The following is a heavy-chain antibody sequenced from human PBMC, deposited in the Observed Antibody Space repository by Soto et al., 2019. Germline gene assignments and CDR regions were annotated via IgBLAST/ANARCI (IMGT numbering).Heavy chain of an antibody. CDR1: GYTFTGYY. V-gene: IGHV1-2*04. J-gene: IGHJ6*02. D-gene: IGHD6-13*01. CDR3: ARGESGSSRWYYHHYYYYGMDV. Sequence: QVQLVQSGAEVKKPGASVKVSCKASGYTFTGYYMHWVRQAPGQGLEWMGWINPNSGGTNYAQKFQGWVTMTRDTSISTAYMELSRLRSDDTAVYYCARGESGSSRWYYHHYYYYGMDVWGQGTTVTVSS. CDR2: INPNSGGT.